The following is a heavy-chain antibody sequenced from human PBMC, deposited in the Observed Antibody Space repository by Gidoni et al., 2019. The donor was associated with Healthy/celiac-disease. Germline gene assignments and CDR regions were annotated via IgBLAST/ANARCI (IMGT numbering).Heavy chain of an antibody. CDR1: GFTFDDYA. D-gene: IGHD6-13*01. CDR2: ISWNSGSI. J-gene: IGHJ5*02. Sequence: EVQLVESGGGLVQPGRSLRLSCAASGFTFDDYAMHWVRQAPGKGLEWVSGISWNSGSIGYADSVKGRFTISRDNAKNSLYLQMNSLRAEDTALYYCAKDIAAAGTGVHWFDPWGQGTLVTVSS. CDR3: AKDIAAAGTGVHWFDP. V-gene: IGHV3-9*01.